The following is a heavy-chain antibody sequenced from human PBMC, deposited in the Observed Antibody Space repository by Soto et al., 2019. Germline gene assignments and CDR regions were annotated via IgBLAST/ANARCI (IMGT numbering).Heavy chain of an antibody. Sequence: SVKVSCKASGGTFSSYAISWVRQAPGQGLEWMGGIIPIFGTANYAQKFQGRVTMARDTSTSTVYMEMSSLRSEDTALYYCARISDSRSQEEDYWGQGTLVTVSS. D-gene: IGHD3-22*01. J-gene: IGHJ4*02. V-gene: IGHV1-69*05. CDR3: ARISDSRSQEEDY. CDR1: GGTFSSYA. CDR2: IIPIFGTA.